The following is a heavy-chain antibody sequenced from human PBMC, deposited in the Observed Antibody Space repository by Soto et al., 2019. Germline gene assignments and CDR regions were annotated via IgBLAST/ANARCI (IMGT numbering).Heavy chain of an antibody. D-gene: IGHD3-22*01. V-gene: IGHV4-31*03. Sequence: QVQLQESGPGLVKPSQTLSLTYTVSGGSISSGGYYWSWIRQHPGKGLEWIGYIYYGGSTYYNPSLKSRATISGDTSKNQFSLKLSSVTAADTAVYYCARGGYYYENSGQNAYDYWGQGILVTVSS. CDR2: IYYGGST. J-gene: IGHJ4*01. CDR3: ARGGYYYENSGQNAYDY. CDR1: GGSISSGGYY.